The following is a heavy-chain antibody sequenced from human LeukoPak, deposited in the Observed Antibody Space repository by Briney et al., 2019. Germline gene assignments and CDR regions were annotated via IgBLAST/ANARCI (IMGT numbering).Heavy chain of an antibody. D-gene: IGHD2-8*01. V-gene: IGHV3-30*04. CDR2: ISYDGSNK. Sequence: PGGSLRLSCAASGFTFSSYAMHWVRQAPGKGLEWVAVISYDGSNKYYADSVKGRFTISRDNSKNTLFLHMNSLRAEDTAVYYCAKGPMVYFDYWGQGTLVTVSS. CDR3: AKGPMVYFDY. CDR1: GFTFSSYA. J-gene: IGHJ4*02.